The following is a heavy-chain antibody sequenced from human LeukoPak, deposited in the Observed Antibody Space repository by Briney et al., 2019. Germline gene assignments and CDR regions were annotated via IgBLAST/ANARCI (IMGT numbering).Heavy chain of an antibody. CDR1: GFTFDDYG. Sequence: GGSLRLSCAASGFTFDDYGMSWVRQAPGKGLEWVSGINWYGGSTGYADSVKGRFTISRDNDKNSLYLQMNSLRAEDTALYYCARGGCSSTSCPYYYYYYMDVWGKGTTVTVSS. CDR3: ARGGCSSTSCPYYYYYYMDV. V-gene: IGHV3-20*04. J-gene: IGHJ6*03. CDR2: INWYGGST. D-gene: IGHD2-2*01.